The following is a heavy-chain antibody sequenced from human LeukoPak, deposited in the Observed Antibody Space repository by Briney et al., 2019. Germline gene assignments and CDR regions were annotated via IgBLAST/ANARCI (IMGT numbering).Heavy chain of an antibody. Sequence: SETLSLTCTVSGGSISSYYWSWIRQPPGKGLEWIGYIYYSGSTNYNPSLKSRVTISVDTSKNQFSLKLSSVTAADTAVYYCASHDFWSGNNDYWGQGTLVTVSS. J-gene: IGHJ4*02. CDR2: IYYSGST. V-gene: IGHV4-59*08. CDR3: ASHDFWSGNNDY. CDR1: GGSISSYY. D-gene: IGHD3-3*01.